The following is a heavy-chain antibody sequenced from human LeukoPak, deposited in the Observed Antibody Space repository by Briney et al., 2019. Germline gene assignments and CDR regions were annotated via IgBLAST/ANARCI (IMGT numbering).Heavy chain of an antibody. CDR2: IYYSGST. D-gene: IGHD6-13*01. Sequence: SETLSLTCTVSGGSISGYYWSWIRQPPGKGLEWIGYIYYSGSTNYNPSLKSRVTISADTSKNQFSLKLSSVTAADTAVYYCARADSSSWKDWGQGTLVTVSS. CDR3: ARADSSSWKD. J-gene: IGHJ4*02. V-gene: IGHV4-59*01. CDR1: GGSISGYY.